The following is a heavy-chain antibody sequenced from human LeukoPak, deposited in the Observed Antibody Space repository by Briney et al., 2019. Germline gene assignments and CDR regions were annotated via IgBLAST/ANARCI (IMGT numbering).Heavy chain of an antibody. J-gene: IGHJ3*02. V-gene: IGHV3-74*01. D-gene: IGHD5-24*01. Sequence: GGSLRLSCAASEFTFSSYWMHWVRQAPGKGLVWVSRINSDGSSTSYADSVKGRFTISRDNAKNTLYLQMNSLRAEDTAVYYCAREGDGYNYGAFDIWGQGTMVTVSS. CDR3: AREGDGYNYGAFDI. CDR2: INSDGSST. CDR1: EFTFSSYW.